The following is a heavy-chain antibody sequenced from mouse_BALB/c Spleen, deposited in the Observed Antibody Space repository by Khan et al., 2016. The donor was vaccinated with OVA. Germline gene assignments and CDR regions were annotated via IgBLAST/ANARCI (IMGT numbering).Heavy chain of an antibody. CDR2: IWAGGST. CDR3: ARETAYYGNYEAMDY. CDR1: GFSLSNFG. J-gene: IGHJ4*01. Sequence: VQLQESGPGLVAPSQSLSITCTVSGFSLSNFGVNWVRQPPGKGLEWLGIIWAGGSTNYNSALMSKLSIMKDNAQSQVFLKMNSLQTDDTAMDYCARETAYYGNYEAMDYWGQGISVTVSS. D-gene: IGHD2-10*01. V-gene: IGHV2-9*02.